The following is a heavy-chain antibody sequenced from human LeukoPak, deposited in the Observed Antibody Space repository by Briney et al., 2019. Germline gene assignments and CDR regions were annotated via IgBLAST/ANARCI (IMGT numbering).Heavy chain of an antibody. CDR3: AREGGVTYCTNGVCHFDY. Sequence: GASVKVSCKASGYTFTSYDIKWVRQATGQGLEWMGWMNPNSGNTGYAQKFQGRVTITRNTSISTAYMELSSLRSEDTAVYYCAREGGVTYCTNGVCHFDYWGQGTLVTVSS. V-gene: IGHV1-8*03. CDR1: GYTFTSYD. J-gene: IGHJ4*02. D-gene: IGHD2-8*01. CDR2: MNPNSGNT.